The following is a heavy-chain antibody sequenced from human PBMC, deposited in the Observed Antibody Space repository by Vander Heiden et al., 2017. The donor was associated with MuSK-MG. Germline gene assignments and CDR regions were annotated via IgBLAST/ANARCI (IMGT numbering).Heavy chain of an antibody. V-gene: IGHV1-18*01. Sequence: QVQLGQSGVEVKKPGAAVKVSCKASGYTFINYGISWVRQAPGQGLEWMGWISAYNGDTNYEQRFQGRVTMTTDTSTSTAYMELRSLRSDDTAVYYCARDSGAISSYFFDYWGQGTLVSVSS. CDR2: ISAYNGDT. CDR3: ARDSGAISSYFFDY. J-gene: IGHJ4*02. CDR1: GYTFINYG.